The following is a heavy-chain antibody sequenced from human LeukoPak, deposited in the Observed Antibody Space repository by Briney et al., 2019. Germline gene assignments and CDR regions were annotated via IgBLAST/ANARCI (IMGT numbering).Heavy chain of an antibody. CDR3: ARVRNWGIFDY. Sequence: PSETLSLTCAVYGGSFSGYYWSWIRQPPGKGLEWIGEINHSGSTNYNPSLKSRVTISVDTSKNQFSLKLSSVTAADTAVYYCARVRNWGIFDYWGQGTLVTVSS. D-gene: IGHD7-27*01. CDR1: GGSFSGYY. V-gene: IGHV4-34*01. CDR2: INHSGST. J-gene: IGHJ4*02.